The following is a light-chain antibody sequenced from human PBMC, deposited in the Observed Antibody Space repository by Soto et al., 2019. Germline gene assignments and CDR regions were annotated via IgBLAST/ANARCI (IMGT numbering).Light chain of an antibody. CDR3: MQSLQFPHT. CDR1: QSLLHSDGKTY. Sequence: EIVMTQTPLFLSVTPGQPASISCKSSQSLLHSDGKTYLYWFLQKSGQPPQLLMYEVSNRFPGVPDRISDSGSGTDFTLRFSRVEAEDVGVYYCMQSLQFPHTFGQGTKLEIK. CDR2: EVS. J-gene: IGKJ2*01. V-gene: IGKV2D-29*01.